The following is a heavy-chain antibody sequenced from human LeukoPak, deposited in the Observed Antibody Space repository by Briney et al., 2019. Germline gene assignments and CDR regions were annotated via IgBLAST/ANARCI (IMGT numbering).Heavy chain of an antibody. CDR3: ARLPAGYCSSTSCYLFPPIDY. Sequence: SETLSHTCTVSGGSISSSSYYWGWIRQPPGKGLEWIGSIYYSGSTYYNPSLKSRVTISVDTSKNQFSLKLSSVTAADTAVYYCARLPAGYCSSTSCYLFPPIDYWGQGTLVTVSS. CDR2: IYYSGST. CDR1: GGSISSSSYY. V-gene: IGHV4-39*01. D-gene: IGHD2-2*01. J-gene: IGHJ4*02.